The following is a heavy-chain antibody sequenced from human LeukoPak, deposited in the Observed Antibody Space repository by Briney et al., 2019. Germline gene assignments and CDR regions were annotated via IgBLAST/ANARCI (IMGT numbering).Heavy chain of an antibody. V-gene: IGHV4-59*12. J-gene: IGHJ3*01. D-gene: IGHD6-19*01. Sequence: PSETLSLTCTVSGGSISNYYRSWIRQPPGKGLECIGSIYYSGSTNYNPSLKSRVTMSLDTSKNQFSLKLTSVTAADTALYYCAREQIEEAGTFDVWGQGTMVTVSS. CDR2: IYYSGST. CDR3: AREQIEEAGTFDV. CDR1: GGSISNYY.